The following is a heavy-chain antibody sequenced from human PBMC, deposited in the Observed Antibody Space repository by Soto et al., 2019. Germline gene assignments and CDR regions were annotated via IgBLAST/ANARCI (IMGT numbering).Heavy chain of an antibody. CDR3: ARLDYGDYVFDY. D-gene: IGHD4-17*01. Sequence: PWGAPYLTRGGAGWGNSGSNCGRWVRQPPGKGLEWIGEIYHSGSTNYNPSLKSRVTISVDKSKNQFSLKLSSVTAADTAVYYCARLDYGDYVFDYWGQGTLVTVSS. J-gene: IGHJ4*02. CDR1: GWGNSGSNC. V-gene: IGHV4-4*02. CDR2: IYHSGST.